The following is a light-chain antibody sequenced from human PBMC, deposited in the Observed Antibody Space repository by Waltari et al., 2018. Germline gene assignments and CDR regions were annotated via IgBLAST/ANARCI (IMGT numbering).Light chain of an antibody. CDR1: SSDVGGYNY. V-gene: IGLV2-14*01. J-gene: IGLJ1*01. Sequence: QSALTQPASVSGSPGQSITISCTGTSSDVGGYNYASWYQQHPGKAPKLMIYEVSNRPSGVSNRFSCSKAGNTASLTISGLQAEDEADYYCSSYTSSSTLDFGTGTKVTVL. CDR2: EVS. CDR3: SSYTSSSTLD.